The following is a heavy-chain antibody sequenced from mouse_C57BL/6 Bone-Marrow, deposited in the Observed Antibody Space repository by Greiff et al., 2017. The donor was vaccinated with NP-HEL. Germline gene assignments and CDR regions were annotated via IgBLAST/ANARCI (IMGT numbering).Heavy chain of an antibody. CDR2: ISDGGSYT. CDR3: AREGYYGKRDY. D-gene: IGHD2-1*01. J-gene: IGHJ2*01. V-gene: IGHV5-4*01. CDR1: GFTFSSYA. Sequence: DVMLVESGGGLVKPGGSLKLSCAASGFTFSSYAMSWVRQTPEKRLEWVATISDGGSYTYYPDNVKGRFTISRDNAKNNLYLQMSHLKSEDTAMYYCAREGYYGKRDYWGQGTTLTVSS.